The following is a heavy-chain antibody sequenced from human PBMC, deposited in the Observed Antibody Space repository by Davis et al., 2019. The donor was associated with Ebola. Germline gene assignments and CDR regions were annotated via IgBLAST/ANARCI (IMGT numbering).Heavy chain of an antibody. Sequence: MPGGSLRLSCAVYGGSFSGYYWSWIRQPPGKGLEWIGEVSNSGTTNYNPSLKSRVTMSVDKSKNQLSLKLNSVTAADTAMYYCARGGASCYESLQSWGQGTPVTVSS. CDR2: VSNSGTT. J-gene: IGHJ5*02. V-gene: IGHV4-34*01. CDR3: ARGGASCYESLQS. D-gene: IGHD2-2*01. CDR1: GGSFSGYY.